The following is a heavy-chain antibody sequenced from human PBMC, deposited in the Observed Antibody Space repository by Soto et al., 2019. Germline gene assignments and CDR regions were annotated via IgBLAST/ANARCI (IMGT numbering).Heavy chain of an antibody. J-gene: IGHJ4*02. CDR2: ISAYNGNT. CDR1: GYTFTSYY. CDR3: ARSLRFLEWLSQYYFDY. D-gene: IGHD3-3*01. Sequence: GASVKVSCKASGYTFTSYYMHWVRQAPGQGLEWMGWISAYNGNTNYAQKLQGRVTMTTDTSTSTAYMELRSLRSDDTAVYYCARSLRFLEWLSQYYFDYWGQGTLVTVSS. V-gene: IGHV1-18*04.